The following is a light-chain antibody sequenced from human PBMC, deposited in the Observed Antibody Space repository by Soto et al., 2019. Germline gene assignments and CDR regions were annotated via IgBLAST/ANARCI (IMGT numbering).Light chain of an antibody. Sequence: QSVLTQPASVSGSPGQSITISCTGTSSDVGGYNFVSWYLHHPGKAPKLLIYEVSNRPSGVSNRFSGSKSGNTASLTISRLQAEDEGSYYCSSYTSISTLVFGGGTKVTVL. CDR1: SSDVGGYNF. J-gene: IGLJ2*01. V-gene: IGLV2-14*01. CDR2: EVS. CDR3: SSYTSISTLV.